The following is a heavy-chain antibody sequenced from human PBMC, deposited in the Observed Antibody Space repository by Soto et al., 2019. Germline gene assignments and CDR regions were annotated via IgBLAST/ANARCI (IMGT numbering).Heavy chain of an antibody. Sequence: LRLSCAPSGFTFINAWMSWVRQAPGKGLAWVGRIKSKTDGGTTDYAAPVKGRFTISRDDSKNTLYLQMNSLKTEDTAVYYCTTKDLISYGSYIVRDYYYGMDVWGQGTTVTVSS. CDR2: IKSKTDGGTT. D-gene: IGHD3-10*01. V-gene: IGHV3-15*01. J-gene: IGHJ6*02. CDR1: GFTFINAW. CDR3: TTKDLISYGSYIVRDYYYGMDV.